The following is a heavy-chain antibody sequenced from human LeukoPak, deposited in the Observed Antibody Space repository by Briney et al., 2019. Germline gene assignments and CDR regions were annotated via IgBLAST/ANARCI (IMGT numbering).Heavy chain of an antibody. CDR1: GYTFTGYY. Sequence: ASVKVSCXASGYTFTGYYMHWVRQAPGQGLEWMGRINPNSGGTNYAQKFQGRVTMTRDTSISTAYMELSRLRSDDTAVYYCARDIAVAGFQDYWGQGTLVTVSS. CDR3: ARDIAVAGFQDY. CDR2: INPNSGGT. J-gene: IGHJ4*02. D-gene: IGHD6-19*01. V-gene: IGHV1-2*06.